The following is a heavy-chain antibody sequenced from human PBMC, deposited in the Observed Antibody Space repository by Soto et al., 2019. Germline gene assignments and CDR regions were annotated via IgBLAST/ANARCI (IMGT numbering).Heavy chain of an antibody. V-gene: IGHV1-18*01. CDR2: ISAYNGDT. CDR1: GYTFTSYG. Sequence: QVQLVQSGAEVKKPGASVKVSCKASGYTFTSYGISWVRQAPGQGLEWMGWISAYNGDTNYAQKFRGRVTMTTDTSRNIAYMELRSLISDDTAVYFCVTGGSSSSWYGFNWGQGTLVTVSS. D-gene: IGHD6-13*01. CDR3: VTGGSSSSWYGFN. J-gene: IGHJ4*02.